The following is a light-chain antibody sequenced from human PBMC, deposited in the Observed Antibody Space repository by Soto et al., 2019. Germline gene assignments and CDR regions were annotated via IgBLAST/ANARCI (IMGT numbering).Light chain of an antibody. V-gene: IGKV1-39*01. CDR1: QRIRSY. CDR3: QPSYSIFRT. J-gene: IGKJ2*01. Sequence: DIQMTQSPSSLSASVGDRVTITCRASQRIRSYLNWYQQKPGKPPKLLIYAASNLQSGVPSRFSGSGSGTDFTLTISSLQPEDFATYYCQPSYSIFRTFGQGTKREIK. CDR2: AAS.